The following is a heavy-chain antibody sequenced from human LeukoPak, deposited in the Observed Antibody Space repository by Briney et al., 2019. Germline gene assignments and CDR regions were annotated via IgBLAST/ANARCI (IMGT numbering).Heavy chain of an antibody. D-gene: IGHD3-3*01. Sequence: GGSLRLSCAASGFTFSSYAMHWVRQAPGKGLEWVAVISYDGSNKYYADSVKGRFTISRDNSRNTLYLQMNSLRAEDTAVYYCAKDWGLRFLEWLLYFGGQGTLVTVSS. V-gene: IGHV3-30-3*01. CDR3: AKDWGLRFLEWLLYF. CDR2: ISYDGSNK. CDR1: GFTFSSYA. J-gene: IGHJ4*02.